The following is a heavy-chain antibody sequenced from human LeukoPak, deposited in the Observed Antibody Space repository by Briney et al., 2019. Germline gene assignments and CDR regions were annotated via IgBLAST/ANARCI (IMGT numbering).Heavy chain of an antibody. D-gene: IGHD6-19*01. CDR3: ARGRGSSGWYDY. Sequence: SETLSLTCAVYGGSFSGYYWSWIRQPPGKGLEWIGEINHRGSTNYNPSLKSRVTISVDTSKNQFSLKLSSVTAADTAVYYCARGRGSSGWYDYWGQGTLVTVSS. CDR2: INHRGST. CDR1: GGSFSGYY. V-gene: IGHV4-34*01. J-gene: IGHJ4*02.